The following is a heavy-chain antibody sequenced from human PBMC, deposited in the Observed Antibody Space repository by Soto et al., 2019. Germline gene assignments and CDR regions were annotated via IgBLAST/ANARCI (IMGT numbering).Heavy chain of an antibody. CDR1: GFTVSGHY. CDR2: INPNIGGGT. J-gene: IGHJ4*02. CDR3: AGSRTGALDY. Sequence: VSVKVCCKASGFTVSGHYIDGVRQAPGQGLEWGGWINPNIGGGTVYAQKFQGRVTMTADTSTSIASMDLTSLRGDDTAVYYCAGSRTGALDYWGPGALVTVSS. D-gene: IGHD7-27*01. V-gene: IGHV1-2*02.